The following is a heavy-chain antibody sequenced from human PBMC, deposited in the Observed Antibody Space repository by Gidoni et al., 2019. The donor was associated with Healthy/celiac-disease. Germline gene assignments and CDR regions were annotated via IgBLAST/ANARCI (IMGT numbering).Heavy chain of an antibody. CDR3: ARIIAAAGTGDAFDI. Sequence: QVQLQESGPGLVKPSQTLSLPCTVSGGSISSGRYYRSWIRQPAGKGLEWIGRIYTSGGTHYNPSLKSRVTMSVDTSKNQFSLKLSSVTAADTAVYYCARIIAAAGTGDAFDIWGQGTMVTVSS. V-gene: IGHV4-61*02. D-gene: IGHD6-13*01. CDR2: IYTSGGT. CDR1: GGSISSGRYY. J-gene: IGHJ3*02.